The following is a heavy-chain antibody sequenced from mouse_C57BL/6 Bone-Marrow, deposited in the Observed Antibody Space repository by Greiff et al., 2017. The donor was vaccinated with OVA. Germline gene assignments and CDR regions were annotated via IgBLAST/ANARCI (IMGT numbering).Heavy chain of an antibody. J-gene: IGHJ4*01. CDR1: GFSLTSYG. CDR3: ARQPWGGY. CDR2: IWSNGST. D-gene: IGHD1-1*02. Sequence: VQLQQSGPGLVAPSQSLSITCTVSGFSLTSYGVHWVCQTPGKGLEWLVVIWSNGSTTYNSALKSRLSISKDNSKSQVFLKMNSLQTDNTAMYFCARQPWGGYWGEGTSVTVSS. V-gene: IGHV2-6-1*01.